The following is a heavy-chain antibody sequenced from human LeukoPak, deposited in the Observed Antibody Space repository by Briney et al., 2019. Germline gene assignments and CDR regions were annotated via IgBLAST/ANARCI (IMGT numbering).Heavy chain of an antibody. J-gene: IGHJ3*02. CDR1: GFTFDDYG. Sequence: GGSLRLSCAASGFTFDDYGMSWVRQAPGKGLEWVSGINWNGGSTGYADSVKGRFTISRDNAKNSLYLQMNSLRAEDTALYYCARDTDCSGGSCYSWAFDIWGQGTMVTVSS. CDR3: ARDTDCSGGSCYSWAFDI. CDR2: INWNGGST. D-gene: IGHD2-15*01. V-gene: IGHV3-20*04.